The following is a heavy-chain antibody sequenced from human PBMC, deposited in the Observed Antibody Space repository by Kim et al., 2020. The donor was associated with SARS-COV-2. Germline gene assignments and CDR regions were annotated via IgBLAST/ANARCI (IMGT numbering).Heavy chain of an antibody. Sequence: GGSLRLSCAASGFTFSSYGMHWVRQAPGKGLEWVAVISYDGSNKYYADSVKGRFTISRDNSKNTLYLQMNSLRAEDTAVYYCAKEGKYSSRRGGMDVWGQGTTVTVSS. CDR2: ISYDGSNK. J-gene: IGHJ6*02. CDR3: AKEGKYSSRRGGMDV. D-gene: IGHD6-13*01. V-gene: IGHV3-30*18. CDR1: GFTFSSYG.